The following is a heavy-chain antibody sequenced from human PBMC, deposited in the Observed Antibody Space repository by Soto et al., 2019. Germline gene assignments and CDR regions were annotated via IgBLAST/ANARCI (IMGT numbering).Heavy chain of an antibody. Sequence: EVQLVESGGGLVQPGGSLRLSCAASGFVLSSYSMSWVRQAPGKGLEWVSYIGTGTRTRYYADSVKGRFTISRDNGKNSLFLQMNSLRDEDMAIYYCARSYSYGFGYWGQGTLVTVSS. CDR2: IGTGTRTR. V-gene: IGHV3-48*02. CDR3: ARSYSYGFGY. CDR1: GFVLSSYS. D-gene: IGHD5-18*01. J-gene: IGHJ4*02.